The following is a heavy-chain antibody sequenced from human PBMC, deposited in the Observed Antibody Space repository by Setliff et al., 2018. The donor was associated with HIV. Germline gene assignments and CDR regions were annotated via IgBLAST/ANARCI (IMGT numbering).Heavy chain of an antibody. D-gene: IGHD3-9*01. J-gene: IGHJ4*02. CDR2: INWNGAIT. Sequence: GALRLSCAASGFTFDDFGMTWARQRPGKGLEWVSGINWNGAITDYADSVKGRFTISRDNAKNSLHLQMNSLRAEDAAFYYCAREAYDVLTPHAHIDYWGQGVLVTVSS. CDR1: GFTFDDFG. CDR3: AREAYDVLTPHAHIDY. V-gene: IGHV3-20*04.